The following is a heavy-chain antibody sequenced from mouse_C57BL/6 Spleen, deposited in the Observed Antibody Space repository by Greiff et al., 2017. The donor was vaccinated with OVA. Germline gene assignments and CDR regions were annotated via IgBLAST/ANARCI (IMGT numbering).Heavy chain of an antibody. D-gene: IGHD1-1*01. CDR3: TRDEYYGSFAY. V-gene: IGHV5-9-1*02. Sequence: EVKLVESGEGLVKPGGSLKLSCAASGFTFSSYAMSWVRQTPEKRLEWVAYISSGGDYIYYADTVKGRFTISRDNARNTLYLQMSSLKSEDTAMYYCTRDEYYGSFAYWGQGTLVTVSA. J-gene: IGHJ3*01. CDR2: ISSGGDYI. CDR1: GFTFSSYA.